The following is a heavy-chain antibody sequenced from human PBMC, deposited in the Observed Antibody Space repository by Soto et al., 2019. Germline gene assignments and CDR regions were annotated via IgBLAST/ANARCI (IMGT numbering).Heavy chain of an antibody. Sequence: ASVKVSCKASGYTFTSYAMHWVRQAPGQRLEWMGWINAYNGNTNYAQKLQGRVTMTTDTSTSTAYMELRSLRSDDTAVYYCARGDVLLWYGEPTPTAFDIWGQGTMVTV. D-gene: IGHD3-10*01. V-gene: IGHV1-18*01. CDR2: INAYNGNT. J-gene: IGHJ3*02. CDR3: ARGDVLLWYGEPTPTAFDI. CDR1: GYTFTSYA.